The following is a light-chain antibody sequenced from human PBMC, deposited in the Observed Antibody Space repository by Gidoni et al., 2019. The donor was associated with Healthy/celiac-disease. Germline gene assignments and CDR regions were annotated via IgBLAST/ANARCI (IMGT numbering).Light chain of an antibody. J-gene: IGKJ2*01. V-gene: IGKV3-11*01. CDR3: QQRSYWPPYT. CDR2: DAS. CDR1: QRVSSY. Sequence: EIVLTPSSAPPSFSPGGRAPLSCRASQRVSSYLARYQQKPGQAPRLLIYDASNRAPGSPARFSGSRSATDFTLTISSLVPADYAVYYCQQRSYWPPYTFGQGTKLEIK.